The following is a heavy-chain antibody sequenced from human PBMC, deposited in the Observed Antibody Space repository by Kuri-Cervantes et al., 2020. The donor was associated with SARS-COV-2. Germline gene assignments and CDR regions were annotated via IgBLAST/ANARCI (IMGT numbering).Heavy chain of an antibody. CDR1: GGSISSYY. D-gene: IGHD3-22*01. J-gene: IGHJ2*01. Sequence: ESLKISCTVSGGSISSYYWSWIRQPPGKGLEWTGYIYYSGSTNYNPSLKSRVTISVDTSKNQFSLKLSSVTAADTAVYYCARDSPGRYYDSSGYAPWPRYFDLWGRGTLVTVSS. CDR2: IYYSGST. V-gene: IGHV4-59*01. CDR3: ARDSPGRYYDSSGYAPWPRYFDL.